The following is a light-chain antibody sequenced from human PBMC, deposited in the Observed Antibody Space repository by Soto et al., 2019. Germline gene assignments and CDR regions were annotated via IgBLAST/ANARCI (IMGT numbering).Light chain of an antibody. V-gene: IGLV2-11*01. J-gene: IGLJ3*02. CDR3: CSYTASDIWV. Sequence: QSVLTPPRSWSGSPGQSVTISCTGTNSDVGGYNFGSWYQQLPGKAPKLMISAVSQRPSGVPDRFSGSKSGNTASLTISGLQADDEADYFCCSYTASDIWVFGGGTKVTVL. CDR2: AVS. CDR1: NSDVGGYNF.